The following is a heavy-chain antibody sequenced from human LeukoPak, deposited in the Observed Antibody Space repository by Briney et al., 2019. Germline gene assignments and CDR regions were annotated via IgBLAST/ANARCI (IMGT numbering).Heavy chain of an antibody. Sequence: SETLSLTCAVYGGSFSGYYWSWIRQPPGKGLEWIGEINHSGSTNYNPSLKSRVTISVDTSKNQFSLKLSSVTAADTAVYYCARGYSSSWYNWFDPWGQGTLVTVSS. CDR2: INHSGST. J-gene: IGHJ5*02. CDR3: ARGYSSSWYNWFDP. CDR1: GGSFSGYY. D-gene: IGHD6-13*01. V-gene: IGHV4-34*01.